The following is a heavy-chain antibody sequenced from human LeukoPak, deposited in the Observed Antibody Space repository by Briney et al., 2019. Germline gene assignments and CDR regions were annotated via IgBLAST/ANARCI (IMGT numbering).Heavy chain of an antibody. V-gene: IGHV1-18*01. Sequence: ASVKVSCKASGYTFTRYGMSWVRQAPGQGLEWMGWISGSNGNTNYAQKLQGRVTMTTDTSTGTAYMELRSLRSDDTAVYYCARDVGATPGYFDYWGQGTLVTVSS. CDR3: ARDVGATPGYFDY. CDR2: ISGSNGNT. D-gene: IGHD1-26*01. J-gene: IGHJ4*02. CDR1: GYTFTRYG.